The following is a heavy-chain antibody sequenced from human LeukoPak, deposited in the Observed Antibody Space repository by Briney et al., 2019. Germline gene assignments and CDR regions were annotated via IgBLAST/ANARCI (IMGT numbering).Heavy chain of an antibody. CDR2: IYTSGST. V-gene: IGHV4-61*02. CDR1: GDSNSSGTYD. CDR3: ARADRESGGNCLYFNY. J-gene: IGHJ4*02. D-gene: IGHD2-15*01. Sequence: SQTLSLTCSLSGDSNSSGTYDWRWIRQPAGKGLEWIGRIYTSGSTNYNPSLKSRVTISLDTSKNQFSLQLSSVTAADTDLYCSARADRESGGNCLYFNYWGQGTLVTVSS.